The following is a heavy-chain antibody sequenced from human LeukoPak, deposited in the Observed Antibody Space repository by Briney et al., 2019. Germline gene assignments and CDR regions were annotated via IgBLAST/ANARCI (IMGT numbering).Heavy chain of an antibody. CDR1: GFTFRSYW. D-gene: IGHD5-12*01. J-gene: IGHJ4*02. V-gene: IGHV3-7*01. Sequence: PGGSLRLSCAASGFTFRSYWMSWVRQAPGKGLEWVANINQGGSVQYYMDSVKGRFTISRDDAKNSLYVQMNSLRDEDTAVYYCPRVEYSGWNLEYWGQGTLLTVSS. CDR2: INQGGSVQ. CDR3: PRVEYSGWNLEY.